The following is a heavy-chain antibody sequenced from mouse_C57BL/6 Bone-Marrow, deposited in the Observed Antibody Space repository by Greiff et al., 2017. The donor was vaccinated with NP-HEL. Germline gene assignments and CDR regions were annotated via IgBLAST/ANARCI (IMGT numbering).Heavy chain of an antibody. CDR3: ARGNGYIFAY. CDR1: GFTFSSYA. V-gene: IGHV5-4*01. J-gene: IGHJ3*01. Sequence: EVHLVESGGGLVKPGGSLKLSCAASGFTFSSYAMSWVRQTPEKRLEWVATISDGGSYTYYPDNVKGRFTISRDNAKNNLYLQMSHLKSEDTAMYYCARGNGYIFAYWGQGTLVTVSA. CDR2: ISDGGSYT. D-gene: IGHD2-2*01.